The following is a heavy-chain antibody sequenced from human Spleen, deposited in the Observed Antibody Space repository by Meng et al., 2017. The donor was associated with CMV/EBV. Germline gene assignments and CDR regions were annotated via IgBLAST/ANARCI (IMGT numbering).Heavy chain of an antibody. CDR3: ATAASLTVFGVVLIVGGPYGMDV. Sequence: ASVKVSCKTSGIDFYRSAIQWVRQARGQRLEWMGGFDPEDGETIYAQKFQGRVTMTEDTSTDTAYMELSSLRSEDTAVYYCATAASLTVFGVVLIVGGPYGMDVWGQGTTVTVSS. D-gene: IGHD3-3*01. V-gene: IGHV1-24*01. J-gene: IGHJ6*02. CDR2: FDPEDGET. CDR1: GIDFYRSA.